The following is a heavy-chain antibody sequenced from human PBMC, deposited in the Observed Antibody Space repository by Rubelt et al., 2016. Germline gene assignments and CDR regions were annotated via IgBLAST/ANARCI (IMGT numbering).Heavy chain of an antibody. CDR3: AGSFCSSTSCDLKDYYYYGMDV. CDR2: INHSGTT. CDR1: GGSFSGYY. J-gene: IGHJ6*02. Sequence: QVQLQLWGAGLLKPSETLSLTCAVYGGSFSGYYWSWIRQAPGKGLEWIGEINHSGTTDNNPSLKSRVTISLDTSKKQFSLSLSSVTAADTAVYYCAGSFCSSTSCDLKDYYYYGMDVWGQGTTVTVSS. D-gene: IGHD2-2*01. V-gene: IGHV4-34*01.